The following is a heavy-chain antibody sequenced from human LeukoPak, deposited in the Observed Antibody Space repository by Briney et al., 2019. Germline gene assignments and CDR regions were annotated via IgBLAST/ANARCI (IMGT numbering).Heavy chain of an antibody. D-gene: IGHD2-15*01. CDR3: AKDPLHTLRLQAYYFDY. V-gene: IGHV3-23*01. Sequence: PGGSLRLSCAASGFTFSSYAMSWVRQAPGKGLEWVSAISGSGGSTYYADSVKGRFTISRDNSKNTLYLQMNSLRAEDTAVYYCAKDPLHTLRLQAYYFDYWGQGTLVTVSS. CDR2: ISGSGGST. J-gene: IGHJ4*02. CDR1: GFTFSSYA.